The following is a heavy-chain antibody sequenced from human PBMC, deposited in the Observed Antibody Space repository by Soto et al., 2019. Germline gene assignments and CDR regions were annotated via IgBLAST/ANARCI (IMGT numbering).Heavy chain of an antibody. CDR2: ISGSGGST. J-gene: IGHJ5*02. Sequence: PGGSLRLSCAASGFTFSSYAMSWVRQAPGKGLEWVSAISGSGGSTYYADSVKGRFTIYRDNSKNTLYLQMNSLRAEDTAVYYCAKTEQLSSYNWFDPWGQGTLVTVSS. V-gene: IGHV3-23*01. CDR3: AKTEQLSSYNWFDP. CDR1: GFTFSSYA. D-gene: IGHD6-13*01.